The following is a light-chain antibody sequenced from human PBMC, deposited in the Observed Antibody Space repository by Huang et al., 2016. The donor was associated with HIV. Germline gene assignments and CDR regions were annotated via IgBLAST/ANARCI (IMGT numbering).Light chain of an antibody. CDR2: GAS. Sequence: EIVLTQSPGTLSLSPGERAALSCRASQNITNNLLAWYQQKSGQAPRRLIAGASSRAIGIPDRFSGSGSGTDFTLIISRLEPQDSAVFYCQQYLTSPLTFGGGTNVEI. CDR1: QNITNNL. V-gene: IGKV3-20*01. CDR3: QQYLTSPLT. J-gene: IGKJ4*01.